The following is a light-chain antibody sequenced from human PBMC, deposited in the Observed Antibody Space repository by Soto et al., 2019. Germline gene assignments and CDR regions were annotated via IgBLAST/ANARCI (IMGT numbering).Light chain of an antibody. CDR1: MRDVGAYNL. Sequence: QSALTQPASVSGSPGQSITISCAGTMRDVGAYNLVSWYQQHPGRVPQLIIYEVRNRPSGISVRFSGSKSGNTASLTISGLQAEDEADYYCSSFTSKSTLIFGGGTQLTVL. V-gene: IGLV2-14*01. CDR3: SSFTSKSTLI. J-gene: IGLJ2*01. CDR2: EVR.